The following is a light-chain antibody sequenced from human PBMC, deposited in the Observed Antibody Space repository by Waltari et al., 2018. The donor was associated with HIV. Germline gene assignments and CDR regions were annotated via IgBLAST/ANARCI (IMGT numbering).Light chain of an antibody. V-gene: IGKV3-11*01. CDR1: ESAGTY. Sequence: EIVLTQSPATLASAPGQIVILSCRASESAGTYLAWYQHKRGQAPRLLIYDASNRAIGTPPRFSGVRSETDFTLTISGLESEDFAVYYCQQRRNWPRVTFGPGTTV. J-gene: IGKJ3*01. CDR2: DAS. CDR3: QQRRNWPRVT.